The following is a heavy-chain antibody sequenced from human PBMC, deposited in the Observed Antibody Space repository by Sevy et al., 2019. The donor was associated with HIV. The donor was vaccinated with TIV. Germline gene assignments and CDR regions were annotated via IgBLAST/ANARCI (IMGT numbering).Heavy chain of an antibody. Sequence: GGSLRLSCAASGFTFSSYAMSWVRQAPGKGLEWVSAISGSGGSTYYADSVKGRFTISRDNSKKTLYLQMNSLRAEDTAVYYCAKVSGIAVAGPPYYFDYWGQGTLVTVSS. D-gene: IGHD6-19*01. CDR3: AKVSGIAVAGPPYYFDY. CDR2: ISGSGGST. V-gene: IGHV3-23*01. CDR1: GFTFSSYA. J-gene: IGHJ4*02.